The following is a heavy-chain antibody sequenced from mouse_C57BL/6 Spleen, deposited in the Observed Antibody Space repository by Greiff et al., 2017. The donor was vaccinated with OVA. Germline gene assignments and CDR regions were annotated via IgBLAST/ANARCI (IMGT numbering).Heavy chain of an antibody. Sequence: DVKLQESGPGMVKPSQSLSLTCTVTGYSITSGYDWHWIRHFPGNKLEWMGYISYSGSTNYNPSLKSRISITHDTSKNHFFLKLKSVTTEDTATYYCARGSSGYLAWFAYWGQGTLVTVSA. V-gene: IGHV3-1*01. D-gene: IGHD3-2*02. CDR1: GYSITSGYD. CDR3: ARGSSGYLAWFAY. J-gene: IGHJ3*01. CDR2: ISYSGST.